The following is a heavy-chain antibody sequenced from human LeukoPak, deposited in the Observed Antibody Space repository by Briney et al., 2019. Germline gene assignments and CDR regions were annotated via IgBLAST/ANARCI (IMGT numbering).Heavy chain of an antibody. CDR3: ARRPRSMAYYFDY. CDR1: GGSISNYF. D-gene: IGHD2/OR15-2a*01. CDR2: ISKSGGT. J-gene: IGHJ4*02. V-gene: IGHV4-59*08. Sequence: PSETLSLTCTVSGGSISNYFWAWIRQPPGRGLGWIGYISKSGGTSYNTSFKSRLTISVDTTKDQFSLRLESVTAADTAVYYCARRPRSMAYYFDYWGQGILVTVSS.